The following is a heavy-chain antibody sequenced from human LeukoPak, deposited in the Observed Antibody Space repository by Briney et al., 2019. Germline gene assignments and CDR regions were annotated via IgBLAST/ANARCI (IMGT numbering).Heavy chain of an antibody. J-gene: IGHJ4*02. CDR1: GFTFSSYG. Sequence: PGGSLRLSCPASGFTFSSYGMHWVRQAPGKGLEWVAVISNGGSKKYYADSVKGRFTISRDNSKNTLSLQVSSLRAEDTAVYYCAKDRYSYAFEYSDSWGQGTLVTVSS. D-gene: IGHD5-18*01. V-gene: IGHV3-30*18. CDR3: AKDRYSYAFEYSDS. CDR2: ISNGGSKK.